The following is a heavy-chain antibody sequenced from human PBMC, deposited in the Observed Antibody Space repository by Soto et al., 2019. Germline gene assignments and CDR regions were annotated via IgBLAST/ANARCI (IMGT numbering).Heavy chain of an antibody. V-gene: IGHV3-7*03. CDR3: ARDFVVVVAATYYYYYGMDV. Sequence: EVQLVASGGGLVQPGGSLRLSCAASGFTFSSYWMSWVRQAPGKGLEWVANIKQDGSEKYYVDSVKGRFTISRDNAKNSLYLQMNSLRAEDTAVYYCARDFVVVVAATYYYYYGMDVWGQGTTVTVSS. D-gene: IGHD2-15*01. CDR1: GFTFSSYW. CDR2: IKQDGSEK. J-gene: IGHJ6*02.